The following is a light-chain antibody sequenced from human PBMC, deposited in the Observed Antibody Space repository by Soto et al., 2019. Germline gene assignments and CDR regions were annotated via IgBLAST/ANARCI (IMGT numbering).Light chain of an antibody. V-gene: IGLV2-14*01. CDR1: SSDVGDNNY. CDR2: DVT. Sequence: QSALTQPASVSGSPGQSITISCTGTSSDVGDNNYVSWYQQHPGKAPKLMIYDVTHRPSGISNRFSGSKSGNTASLTISGRQAEDEADYYCRSYTSSSTLYVFGTGTKVTVL. CDR3: RSYTSSSTLYV. J-gene: IGLJ1*01.